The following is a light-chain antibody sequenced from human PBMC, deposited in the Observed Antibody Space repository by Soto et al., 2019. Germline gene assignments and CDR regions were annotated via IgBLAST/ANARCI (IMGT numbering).Light chain of an antibody. V-gene: IGLV1-40*01. CDR3: QSYDSSLSGPV. CDR2: GNS. Sequence: QSVLTQPPSVSGAPGQRVTISCTGRSSNIGAPYDVHWYQQLPGTAPKLLIYGNSNRPSGVPDRFSGSKSGTSASLAITGLQAEDEADYYCQSYDSSLSGPVFGGGTKLTVL. J-gene: IGLJ2*01. CDR1: SSNIGAPYD.